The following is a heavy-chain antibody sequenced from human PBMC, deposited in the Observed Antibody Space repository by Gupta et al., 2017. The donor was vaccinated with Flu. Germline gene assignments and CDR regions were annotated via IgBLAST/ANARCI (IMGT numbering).Heavy chain of an antibody. V-gene: IGHV4-34*01. J-gene: IGHJ4*02. D-gene: IGHD6-13*01. Sequence: QVQLQQWGAGLLKPSETLSLTCAVYGGSFSGYYWSWIRQPPGKGLEWIGEINHSGSTNYNPSLKSRVTISVDTSKNQFSLKLSSVTAADTAVYYCARSRAAAAGTDYFDYWGQGTLVTVSS. CDR3: ARSRAAAAGTDYFDY. CDR1: GGSFSGYY. CDR2: INHSGST.